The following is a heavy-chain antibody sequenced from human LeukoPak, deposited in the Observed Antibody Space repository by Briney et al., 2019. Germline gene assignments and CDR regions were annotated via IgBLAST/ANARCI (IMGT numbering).Heavy chain of an antibody. J-gene: IGHJ5*02. Sequence: ASVKVSCKASGYTFTGYYMHWVRQAPGQGREWRGWINPNSGGTNYAQKFQDRIIMTRSTSISSAYLELRRMRSDDTAVYYCARDGYCSSTSCYTFDPWGQGTLVTVSS. CDR2: INPNSGGT. D-gene: IGHD2-2*03. CDR1: GYTFTGYY. V-gene: IGHV1-2*02. CDR3: ARDGYCSSTSCYTFDP.